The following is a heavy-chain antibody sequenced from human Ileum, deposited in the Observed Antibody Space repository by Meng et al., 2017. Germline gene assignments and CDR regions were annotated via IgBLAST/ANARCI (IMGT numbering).Heavy chain of an antibody. Sequence: GGSLRLSCTTSGFTFSDYSMSWVRQAPGKGLEWVSSISRSSNSIYHADSVKGRLTISRDNAKNSLYLQMNSLRSEDTAVYYCAREGIYDTTAYYNPDYGGQGTLVTVSS. CDR2: ISRSSNSI. CDR3: AREGIYDTTAYYNPDY. D-gene: IGHD3-22*01. V-gene: IGHV3-21*01. CDR1: GFTFSDYS. J-gene: IGHJ4*02.